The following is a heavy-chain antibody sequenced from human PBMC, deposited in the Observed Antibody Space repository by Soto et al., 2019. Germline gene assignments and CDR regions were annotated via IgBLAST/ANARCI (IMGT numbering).Heavy chain of an antibody. J-gene: IGHJ4*02. V-gene: IGHV3-30*18. Sequence: GGSLRLSCAASGFSFSSYGMHWVRQAPGKGLEWVAVISYDGTNKNYADSVKGRFTISRDNSKNTLYLQMNSLRAEDTAVYYCAKDLVRVVVVAATHFDYWGQGTLVTVSS. CDR3: AKDLVRVVVVAATHFDY. CDR2: ISYDGTNK. CDR1: GFSFSSYG. D-gene: IGHD2-15*01.